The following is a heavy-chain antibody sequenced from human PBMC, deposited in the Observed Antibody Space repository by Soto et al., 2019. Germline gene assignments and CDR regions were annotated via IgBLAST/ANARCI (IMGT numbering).Heavy chain of an antibody. D-gene: IGHD3-3*01. V-gene: IGHV1-46*01. CDR1: GYTFSSYS. Sequence: QVQVVHSGAEVKKPGASVKVSCKASGYTFSSYSMHWVRQAPGQGLEWMGIINPSGGSTNYAQKFQGRVTLNREPSKSTVYLELSSLRSDGTAVDYCARGRTYVSDFFDIWGQGTMVTVSS. CDR3: ARGRTYVSDFFDI. CDR2: INPSGGST. J-gene: IGHJ3*02.